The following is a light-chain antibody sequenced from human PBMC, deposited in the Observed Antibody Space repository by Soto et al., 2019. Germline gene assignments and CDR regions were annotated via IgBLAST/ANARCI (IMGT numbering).Light chain of an antibody. Sequence: EIVLTQSPATLSLSPGERATLSCRASQSVNTHLAWYQQKGGQAPRLLIFDASHRATGIPTRFSGSGSGTDFTLTISGLETEDFAVYFCQQRSDRPTFGGGTKVEIK. V-gene: IGKV3-11*01. J-gene: IGKJ4*01. CDR3: QQRSDRPT. CDR2: DAS. CDR1: QSVNTH.